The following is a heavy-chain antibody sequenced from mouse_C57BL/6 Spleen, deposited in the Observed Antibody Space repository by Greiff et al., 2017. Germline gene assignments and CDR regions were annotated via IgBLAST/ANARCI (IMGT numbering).Heavy chain of an antibody. CDR2: IDPSDSET. V-gene: IGHV1-52*01. CDR3: ARKDPYYAMDY. Sequence: QVHVKQPGAELVRPGSSVKLSCKASGYTFTSYWMHWVKQRPIQGLEWIGNIDPSDSETHYNQKFKDKATLTVDKSSSTAYMQLSSLTSEDSAVYYCARKDPYYAMDYWGQGTSVTVSS. J-gene: IGHJ4*01. CDR1: GYTFTSYW.